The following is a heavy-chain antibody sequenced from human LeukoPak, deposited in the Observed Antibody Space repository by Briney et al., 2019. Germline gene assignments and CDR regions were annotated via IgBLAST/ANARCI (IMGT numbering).Heavy chain of an antibody. J-gene: IGHJ5*02. CDR2: IYHSGST. V-gene: IGHV4-38-2*01. CDR3: ATARVGFDP. D-gene: IGHD2-15*01. Sequence: PSETLSLTCAVSGYSISSGYYWGWIWQPPGKGLEWIGSIYHSGSTYYNPSLKSRVTISVDTSKNQFSLKLSSVTAADTAVYYCATARVGFDPWGQGTPVTVSS. CDR1: GYSISSGYY.